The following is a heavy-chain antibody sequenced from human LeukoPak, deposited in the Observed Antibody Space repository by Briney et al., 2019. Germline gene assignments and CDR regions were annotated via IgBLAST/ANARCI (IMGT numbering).Heavy chain of an antibody. CDR1: GASISGYY. D-gene: IGHD6-19*01. Sequence: PSETLSLTCTVSGASISGYYWSWIRQPAGKGLEWIGRIYSSGSTNYNPSLKSRVTMSVDTSKNQFSLRVTSVTAADTAVYYCARRDSSVWYLDYWGQGTLVSVSS. CDR3: ARRDSSVWYLDY. J-gene: IGHJ4*02. CDR2: IYSSGST. V-gene: IGHV4-4*07.